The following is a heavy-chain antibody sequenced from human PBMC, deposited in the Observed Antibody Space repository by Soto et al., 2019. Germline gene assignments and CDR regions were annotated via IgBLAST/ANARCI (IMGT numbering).Heavy chain of an antibody. J-gene: IGHJ6*02. D-gene: IGHD2-15*01. Sequence: QVQLVQSGAEVKKPGSSVKVSCKASGGTFSSYAISWVRQAPGQGLEWMGGIIPIFGTANYAQKFQGRVTITADESTSTASMELSSLRSEDTAVYYCAISNLVVVVAATPDYGMDVWGQGTTVTVSS. CDR2: IIPIFGTA. CDR1: GGTFSSYA. V-gene: IGHV1-69*01. CDR3: AISNLVVVVAATPDYGMDV.